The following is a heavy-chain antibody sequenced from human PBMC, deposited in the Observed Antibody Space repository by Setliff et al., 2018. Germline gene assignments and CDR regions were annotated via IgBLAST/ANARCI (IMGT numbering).Heavy chain of an antibody. D-gene: IGHD2-15*01. CDR1: GFTVSSSY. CDR3: ARDVQGGGHPEN. J-gene: IGHJ4*02. V-gene: IGHV3-53*01. CDR2: IYGGGYT. Sequence: GGSLRLSCAASGFTVSSSYMSWVRQAPGKGLEWVSIIYGGGYTNHADSVKGRFTISRDNSKNTLYLQMNSLRAEDTAVYYCARDVQGGGHPENWGQGTQDTVSS.